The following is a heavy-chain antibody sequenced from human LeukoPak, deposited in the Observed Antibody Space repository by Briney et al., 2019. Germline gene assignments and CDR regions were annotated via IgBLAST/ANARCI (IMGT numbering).Heavy chain of an antibody. CDR2: ISSGSSTI. V-gene: IGHV3-48*04. CDR3: ARDVRDPEIDY. CDR1: GFTFSSYS. J-gene: IGHJ4*02. Sequence: GGSLRLSCAAAGFTFSSYSMNWVRQAPGKGLEWVSYISSGSSTIYYGDSVKGRFTVSRDNAKSLLYLQMNSLRAEDTAVYYCARDVRDPEIDYWGQGTLVTVSS. D-gene: IGHD2-8*01.